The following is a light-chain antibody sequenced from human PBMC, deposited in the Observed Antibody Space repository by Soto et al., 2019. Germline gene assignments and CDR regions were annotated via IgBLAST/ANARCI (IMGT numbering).Light chain of an antibody. CDR2: KAS. Sequence: DIQMTQSPSTLSASVGDRVTITCRANQSISSWLAWYQQKPGKAPKFLIHKASSLESGVPSRFSGSGSGTEFTLTISSLQTDDFATYFCQQYSSPPWTFGQGTKVEIK. V-gene: IGKV1-5*03. CDR3: QQYSSPPWT. CDR1: QSISSW. J-gene: IGKJ1*01.